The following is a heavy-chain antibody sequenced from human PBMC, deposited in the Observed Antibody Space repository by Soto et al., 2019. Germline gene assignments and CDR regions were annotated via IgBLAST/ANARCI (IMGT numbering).Heavy chain of an antibody. CDR2: INYNGST. D-gene: IGHD3-10*01. CDR3: ARDRLGPRSLFPSGWKLGGGGHYIYGMDV. V-gene: IGHV4-59*12. Sequence: SETLSLTCTVSGGSISSYCWGWIRQPPGKGLEWIGYINYNGSTNYNPSLKSRVTISLDTSKNQFSLKLSSVTAADTAVYFCARDRLGPRSLFPSGWKLGGGGHYIYGMDVWGQGTTVTISS. CDR1: GGSISSYC. J-gene: IGHJ6*02.